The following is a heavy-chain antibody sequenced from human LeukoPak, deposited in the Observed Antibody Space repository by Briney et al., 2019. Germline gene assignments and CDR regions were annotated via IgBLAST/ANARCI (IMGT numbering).Heavy chain of an antibody. CDR3: ARDSSHYDFWSGYYPNWFDP. CDR2: IKQDGSEK. J-gene: IGHJ5*01. V-gene: IGHV3-7*01. Sequence: PGGSLRLSCAASGFTFSSYWMSWVRQAPGKGLEWVANIKQDGSEKYYVDSVKGRFTISRDNAKNSLYLQMNSLRAEDTAAYYCARDSSHYDFWSGYYPNWFDPWGQGTLVTVSS. D-gene: IGHD3-3*01. CDR1: GFTFSSYW.